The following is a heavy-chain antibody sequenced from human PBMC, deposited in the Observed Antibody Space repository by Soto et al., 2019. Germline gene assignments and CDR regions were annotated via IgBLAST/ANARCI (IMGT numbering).Heavy chain of an antibody. CDR1: GYSFTSYW. CDR3: ARTGYSGYYDAFDI. J-gene: IGHJ3*02. Sequence: GESLKISCKGSGYSFTSYWIAWVRQMPGKGLEWMGIIYPRDSDTRYSPSFQGQVTLSADKSISTAYLQWSSLKASNTAMYFCARTGYSGYYDAFDIWGQGTMVSVTS. CDR2: IYPRDSDT. V-gene: IGHV5-51*01. D-gene: IGHD5-12*01.